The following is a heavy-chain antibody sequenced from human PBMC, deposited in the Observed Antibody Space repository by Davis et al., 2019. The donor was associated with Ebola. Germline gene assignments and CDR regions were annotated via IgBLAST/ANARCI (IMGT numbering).Heavy chain of an antibody. CDR2: MNPNSGNT. V-gene: IGHV1-8*01. CDR3: ARALRLTTVTRQGYYYYGMDV. J-gene: IGHJ6*02. D-gene: IGHD4-11*01. Sequence: ASVKVSCKASGYTFTSYDINWVRQATGQGLEWMGWMNPNSGNTGYAQKFQGRVTMTRNTSISTAYMELSSLRSEDTAVYYCARALRLTTVTRQGYYYYGMDVWGQGTTVTVSS. CDR1: GYTFTSYD.